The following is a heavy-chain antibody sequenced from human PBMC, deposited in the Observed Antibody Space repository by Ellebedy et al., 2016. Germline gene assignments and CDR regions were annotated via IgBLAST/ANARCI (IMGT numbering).Heavy chain of an antibody. CDR2: IYYSGST. D-gene: IGHD5-24*01. CDR3: SRGHSNSRRDGYNWGYYYYGMDV. CDR1: GGSISSYY. J-gene: IGHJ6*02. V-gene: IGHV4-59*08. Sequence: SETLSLTXTVSGGSISSYYWSWIRQPPGKGLEWIGYIYYSGSTNYNPSLKSRVTISVDTSKNQFSLKLSSVTAADTAVYYCSRGHSNSRRDGYNWGYYYYGMDVWGQGTTVTVSS.